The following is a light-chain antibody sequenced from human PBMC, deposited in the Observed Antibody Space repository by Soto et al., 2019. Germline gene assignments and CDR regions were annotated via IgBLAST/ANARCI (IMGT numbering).Light chain of an antibody. CDR2: DAS. CDR3: QQRSNWWT. J-gene: IGKJ1*01. CDR1: QSVSSY. V-gene: IGKV3-11*01. Sequence: EIVLTQSPATLSFSPGGRATLSCRASQSVSSYLAWYQQKPGQAPRLLIYDASNRATGIPARFSGSGSGTDFTLTISSLEPEDFAVYYCQQRSNWWTFGQGTKVDIK.